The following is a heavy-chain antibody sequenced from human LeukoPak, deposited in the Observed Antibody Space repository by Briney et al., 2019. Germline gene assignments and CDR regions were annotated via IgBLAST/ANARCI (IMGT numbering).Heavy chain of an antibody. CDR3: AGGASDAFDI. Sequence: GGSLRLSCAASGFTFSSNYMSWVRQAPGKGLEWVSVIYSGGRTYYANSVKGRFTISRDNSKNTLYLQMNSLRAEDTAVYYCAGGASDAFDIWGQGTMVTVSS. CDR2: IYSGGRT. CDR1: GFTFSSNY. J-gene: IGHJ3*02. V-gene: IGHV3-53*01.